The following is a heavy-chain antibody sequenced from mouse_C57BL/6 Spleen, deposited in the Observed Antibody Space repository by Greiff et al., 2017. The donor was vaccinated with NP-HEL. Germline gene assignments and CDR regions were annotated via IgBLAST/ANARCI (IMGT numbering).Heavy chain of an antibody. CDR2: ISYDGSN. V-gene: IGHV3-6*01. D-gene: IGHD2-3*01. J-gene: IGHJ1*03. CDR1: GYSITSGYY. CDR3: ARDSSDGPHV. Sequence: EVKLQESGPGLVKPSQSLSLTCSVTGYSITSGYYWNWIRQFPGNKLEWMGYISYDGSNNYNPSLKNRISITRDTSKNQFFLKLNSVTTEDTATYYCARDSSDGPHVWGTGTTVTVSS.